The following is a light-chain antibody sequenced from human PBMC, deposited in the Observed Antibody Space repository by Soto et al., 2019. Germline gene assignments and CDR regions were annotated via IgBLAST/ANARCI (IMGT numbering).Light chain of an antibody. V-gene: IGLV2-8*01. CDR2: EVS. Sequence: QSVLTQPPSASGSPGQSVTISCTGSSSDVGNYNYVSWYQHHPGKAPKLMIYEVSKRPSGVPDRFSGSKSGNTASLTVSGLRAEDEADYYCTSYAGSNVHYVFGTGTKVTVL. CDR1: SSDVGNYNY. J-gene: IGLJ1*01. CDR3: TSYAGSNVHYV.